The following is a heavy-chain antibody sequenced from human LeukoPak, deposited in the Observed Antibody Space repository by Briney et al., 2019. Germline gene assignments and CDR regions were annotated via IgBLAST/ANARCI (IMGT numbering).Heavy chain of an antibody. Sequence: GGSLRLSCEASGFTFSIYTMNWVRQAPGKGLEWVSLISAGSRHIYYADSLRGRFTISRDDAKNSLYLQVNSLRAEDTAVYYCAKESAYTSPRNYYFDYWGQGTLVTVSS. V-gene: IGHV3-21*01. J-gene: IGHJ4*02. CDR2: ISAGSRHI. CDR3: AKESAYTSPRNYYFDY. CDR1: GFTFSIYT. D-gene: IGHD1-14*01.